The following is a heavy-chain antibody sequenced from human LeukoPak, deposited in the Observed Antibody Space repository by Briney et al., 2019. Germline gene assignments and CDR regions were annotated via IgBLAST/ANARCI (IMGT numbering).Heavy chain of an antibody. J-gene: IGHJ4*02. D-gene: IGHD6-6*01. Sequence: GGSLRLSCAASGFTFNSYAMIWVPQAPGKGLEWVSDISGSGINTYYADSVKGRFTISRDNYKNTLFLQMNSLRAEDTAVYYCAKGGRGSIATRPDYWGQGTLVTVSS. CDR3: AKGGRGSIATRPDY. V-gene: IGHV3-23*01. CDR1: GFTFNSYA. CDR2: ISGSGINT.